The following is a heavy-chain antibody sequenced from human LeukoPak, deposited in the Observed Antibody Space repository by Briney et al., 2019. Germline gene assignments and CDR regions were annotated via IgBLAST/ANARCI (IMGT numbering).Heavy chain of an antibody. J-gene: IGHJ4*02. Sequence: ASVKVSCKASGGTFSSYAISWVRQAPGQGLEWMGGIIPIFGTANYAQKFQGRVTITADESTSTAYMELSSLRSEDTAVYYCARDYCSSTSRLFDYWGQGTLVTVSS. V-gene: IGHV1-69*13. CDR2: IIPIFGTA. CDR3: ARDYCSSTSRLFDY. CDR1: GGTFSSYA. D-gene: IGHD2-2*01.